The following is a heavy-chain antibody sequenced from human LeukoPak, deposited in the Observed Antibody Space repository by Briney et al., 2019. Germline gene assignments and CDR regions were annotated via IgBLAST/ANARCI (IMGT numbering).Heavy chain of an antibody. J-gene: IGHJ6*03. V-gene: IGHV3-15*01. CDR2: IKSKTDGGTT. Sequence: GGSLRLSCAASGFTFSNAWMSWVRQAPGKGLEWVGRIKSKTDGGTTDYAAPVKGRFTISRDDSKSTLYLQMNSLKTEDTAVYYCTTVPTITYYYYYMDVWGKGTTVTVSS. D-gene: IGHD5-12*01. CDR3: TTVPTITYYYYYMDV. CDR1: GFTFSNAW.